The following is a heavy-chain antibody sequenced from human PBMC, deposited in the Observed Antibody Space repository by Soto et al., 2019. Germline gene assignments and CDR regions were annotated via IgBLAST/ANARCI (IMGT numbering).Heavy chain of an antibody. CDR1: GFTFSSYA. CDR3: AKDREGAAAGPTTFYGMDV. CDR2: ISGSGDST. J-gene: IGHJ6*02. Sequence: EVQLLESGGGLVQPGGSLRLSCAASGFTFSSYAMSWVRQAPGKGLEWVSVISGSGDSTYYADSVRGRFTISRDNSKNTLYLLMNRPRAGDSTVYYCAKDREGAAAGPTTFYGMDVWGQGTTVTVSS. V-gene: IGHV3-23*01. D-gene: IGHD6-13*01.